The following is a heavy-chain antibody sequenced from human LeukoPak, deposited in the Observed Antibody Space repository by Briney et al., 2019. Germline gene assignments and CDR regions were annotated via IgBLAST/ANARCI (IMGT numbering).Heavy chain of an antibody. CDR3: ARVRGLGLFDY. D-gene: IGHD3-10*01. CDR2: VYDSGRT. J-gene: IGHJ4*02. V-gene: IGHV4-59*01. CDR1: GGSIGGYY. Sequence: SETLSLTCTVSGGSIGGYYWSWVRQPPGKGLEWIGHVYDSGRTNYNPSLKSRVTMSLDTSKNQFSLILNSVTAADTALYYCARVRGLGLFDYWGREPRSPSP.